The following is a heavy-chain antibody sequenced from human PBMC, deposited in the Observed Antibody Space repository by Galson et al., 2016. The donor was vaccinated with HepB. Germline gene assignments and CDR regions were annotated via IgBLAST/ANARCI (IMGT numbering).Heavy chain of an antibody. CDR1: GDSVSSIDFT. V-gene: IGHV6-1*01. J-gene: IGHJ3*02. Sequence: CAISGDSVSSIDFTWNWIRQSPSRGLEWLGRTYYRSKWYHDYAESVKSRITTNPDTSKNQFSLQLNSVTPEDTAFYFCAKSVSVWDARSNAFDIWGQGTMVTVSS. CDR2: TYYRSKWYH. CDR3: AKSVSVWDARSNAFDI. D-gene: IGHD6-19*01.